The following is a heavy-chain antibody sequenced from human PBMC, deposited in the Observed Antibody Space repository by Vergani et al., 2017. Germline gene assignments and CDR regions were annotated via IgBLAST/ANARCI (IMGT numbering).Heavy chain of an antibody. CDR1: VFTFSDYY. D-gene: IGHD3-9*01. CDR2: IRSSGSTI. Sequence: QVQLVESGGGLVKPGGSLRLSCAASVFTFSDYYMSWLRQAPEKGLAWVSYIRSSGSTIYYADSVKGRFTISSDNAKNSLYLKMNSLRAEDTVGYYWAGEKYDMLTGELETNYGMDFWDQGTTVTVSS. V-gene: IGHV3-11*01. J-gene: IGHJ6*02. CDR3: AGEKYDMLTGELETNYGMDF.